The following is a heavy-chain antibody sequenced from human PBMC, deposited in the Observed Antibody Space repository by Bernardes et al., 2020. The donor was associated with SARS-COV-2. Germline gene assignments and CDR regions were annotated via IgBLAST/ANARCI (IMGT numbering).Heavy chain of an antibody. J-gene: IGHJ4*02. CDR3: ARGDYYYDRSGYYSY. D-gene: IGHD3-22*01. CDR1: GYTFAAYY. V-gene: IGHV1-2*04. CDR2: IHPNSGGT. Sequence: SVKVSCNDSGYTFAAYYMHCVRQAAGQAQAWEGWIHPNSGGTTYAQKFQGCVTMTRETSISTAYMELSRLGSDDTAVYSCARGDYYYDRSGYYSYWGQGTLVTVSS.